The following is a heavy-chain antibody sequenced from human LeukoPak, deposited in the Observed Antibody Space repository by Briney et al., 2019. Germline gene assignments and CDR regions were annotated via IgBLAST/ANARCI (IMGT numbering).Heavy chain of an antibody. Sequence: GGSLRLSCAASGFTVSSDYMSWVRQAPGKGLEWVSIIYSGGDTYYADSVKGRFTISRDNSKNTLYLQMNSLRAEDTAVYYCARDERFGELYFDYWGQGTLVTVSS. J-gene: IGHJ4*02. D-gene: IGHD3-10*01. V-gene: IGHV3-66*02. CDR3: ARDERFGELYFDY. CDR2: IYSGGDT. CDR1: GFTVSSDY.